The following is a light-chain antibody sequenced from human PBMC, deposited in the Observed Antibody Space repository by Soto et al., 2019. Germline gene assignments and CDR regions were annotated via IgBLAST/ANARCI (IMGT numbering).Light chain of an antibody. CDR1: SSDY. J-gene: IGLJ1*01. CDR3: SSFTSDNALV. Sequence: QSVLAQPASVSGSPGQSTIISCTGISSDYVSWYQQHPGKAPKFLIYEVENRASGSSDRFSGSKSGNTASLTISGLLAEDEADYYCSSFTSDNALVFGTGTKLTVL. CDR2: EVE. V-gene: IGLV2-14*01.